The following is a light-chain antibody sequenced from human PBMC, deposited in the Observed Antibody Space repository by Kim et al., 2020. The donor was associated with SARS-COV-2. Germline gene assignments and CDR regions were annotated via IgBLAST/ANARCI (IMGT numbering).Light chain of an antibody. CDR3: QVWDSSSDHRV. CDR2: YDS. CDR1: NSGSKG. V-gene: IGLV3-21*04. J-gene: IGLJ3*02. Sequence: TGNTSRITCGGNNSGSKGVRRYQQKPGQAPVLVIYYDSDRPSGIPVRFSGSNSGNTASLTISRVEAGDEADDYCQVWDSSSDHRVFGGGTQLTVL.